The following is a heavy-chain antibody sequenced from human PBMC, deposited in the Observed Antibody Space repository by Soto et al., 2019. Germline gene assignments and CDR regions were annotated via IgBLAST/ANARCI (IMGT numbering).Heavy chain of an antibody. CDR3: DRDRVFRWGHFYF. CDR2: ISVSSNYI. V-gene: IGHV3-21*01. Sequence: PGGSLRLSCAASGFTFSSYSMNWVRQAPGKGLEWVSLISVSSNYINYADSVKGRFAISRDNAKNSLYLQMNSLRAEDTAVYYCDRDRVFRWGHFYFWAQGSLVIVSS. J-gene: IGHJ4*02. D-gene: IGHD7-27*01. CDR1: GFTFSSYS.